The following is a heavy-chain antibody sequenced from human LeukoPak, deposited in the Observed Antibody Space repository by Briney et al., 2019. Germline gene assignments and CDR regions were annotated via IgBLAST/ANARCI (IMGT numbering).Heavy chain of an antibody. Sequence: GASVKVSCKASGYTFTSYGISWVRQAPGQGLEWMGWISAYNGNTNYAQKLQGRVTMTTDTSTSTAYMELRSLRSDDTAVYYCARDSPVATTRLNYSSGGSCYSWGQGTLVTVSS. CDR3: ARDSPVATTRLNYSSGGSCYS. CDR1: GYTFTSYG. CDR2: ISAYNGNT. J-gene: IGHJ4*02. V-gene: IGHV1-18*01. D-gene: IGHD2-15*01.